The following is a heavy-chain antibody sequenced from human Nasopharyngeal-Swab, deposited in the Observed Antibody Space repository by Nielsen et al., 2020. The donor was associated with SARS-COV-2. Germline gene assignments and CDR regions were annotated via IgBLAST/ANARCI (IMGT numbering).Heavy chain of an antibody. CDR3: ARSMYCSSTSCRYYFDY. Sequence: SCTVSGGSFSSAGYFWTWIRQHPGKGLEWIGYIYCSGSTYYNPSLKSRVTISVDTSKNHFSLKLSSVTAADTAVYFCARSMYCSSTSCRYYFDYWGQGTLVTVSS. V-gene: IGHV4-31*02. CDR2: IYCSGST. D-gene: IGHD2-2*01. CDR1: GGSFSSAGYF. J-gene: IGHJ4*02.